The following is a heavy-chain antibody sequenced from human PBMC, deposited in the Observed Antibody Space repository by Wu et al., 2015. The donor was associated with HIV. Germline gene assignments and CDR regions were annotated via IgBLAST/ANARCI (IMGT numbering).Heavy chain of an antibody. V-gene: IGHV1-69*05. D-gene: IGHD3-9*01. CDR3: AVSSQDGGLYFYGLDV. CDR2: IIVAFGAT. J-gene: IGHJ6*02. CDR1: GGSFSSYT. Sequence: QVQVVQSGTEVREPGSSVKVSCKTSGGSFSSYTIFWVRQAPGEGLEWVGAIIVAFGATNYAQEFLGRVTITTDESTTTAFMEVSSPRSDDTAVYFCAVSSQDGGLYFYGLDVWGQGTTVAVSS.